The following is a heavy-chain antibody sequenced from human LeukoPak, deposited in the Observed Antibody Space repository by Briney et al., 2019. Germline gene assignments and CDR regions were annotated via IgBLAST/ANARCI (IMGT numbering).Heavy chain of an antibody. CDR3: ARRVNYYGSGIYNWFDP. Sequence: PSETLSLTCTVSGGSISGSSYYWGWIRQPPGKGLEWIGSIYYSGSTYYNPSLKSRVTISVDTSKNQFSLKLSSVTAADTAVYYCARRVNYYGSGIYNWFDPWGQGTLVTVSS. J-gene: IGHJ5*02. D-gene: IGHD3-10*01. V-gene: IGHV4-39*01. CDR2: IYYSGST. CDR1: GGSISGSSYY.